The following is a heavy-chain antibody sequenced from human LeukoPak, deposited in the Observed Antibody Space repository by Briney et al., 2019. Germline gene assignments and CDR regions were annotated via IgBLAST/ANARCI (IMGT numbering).Heavy chain of an antibody. CDR2: YPGDSDT. D-gene: IGHD1-26*01. Sequence: YPGDSDTRYSPSFQGQVTISADKSISTAYLQWSSLKASDTAMYYCARLYRAGSYRLFDYWGQGTLVTVSS. V-gene: IGHV5-51*01. J-gene: IGHJ4*02. CDR3: ARLYRAGSYRLFDY.